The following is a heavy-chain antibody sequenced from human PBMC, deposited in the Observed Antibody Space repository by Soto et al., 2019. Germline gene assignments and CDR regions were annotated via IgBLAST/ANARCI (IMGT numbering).Heavy chain of an antibody. Sequence: ASVKVSCKASGYTFTSYGISWVRQAPGQGLEWMGWISAYNGNTNYAQKLQGRVTMTTDTSTSTAYMELRSLRSDDTAVYYCAREGLTGPGYYYYGMDVWGQGTTVTVSS. CDR3: AREGLTGPGYYYYGMDV. J-gene: IGHJ6*02. V-gene: IGHV1-18*04. CDR1: GYTFTSYG. D-gene: IGHD3-10*01. CDR2: ISAYNGNT.